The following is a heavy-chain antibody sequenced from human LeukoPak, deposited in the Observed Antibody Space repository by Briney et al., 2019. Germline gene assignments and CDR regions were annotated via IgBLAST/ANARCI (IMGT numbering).Heavy chain of an antibody. D-gene: IGHD5-18*01. CDR1: GYIFTDYY. Sequence: ASVKVSCKASGYIFTDYYMHWVRQAPGQGLEWMGWINPNSGGTNYAQKCPGRVTMTRDTSIRTAYMELSRLRSDDTAVYYCARDIGYSYGYDYWGQGTLVTVSS. CDR3: ARDIGYSYGYDY. V-gene: IGHV1-2*02. J-gene: IGHJ4*02. CDR2: INPNSGGT.